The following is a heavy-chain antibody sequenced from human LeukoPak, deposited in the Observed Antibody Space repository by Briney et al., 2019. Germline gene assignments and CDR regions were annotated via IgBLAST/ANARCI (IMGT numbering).Heavy chain of an antibody. D-gene: IGHD3-10*01. CDR1: GYIFSNYG. CDR2: ISAYNGNT. CDR3: AVLLWFGELLPPSPDAFDI. J-gene: IGHJ3*02. Sequence: ASVKVSCKASGYIFSNYGVSWVRQAPGQGLEWMGWISAYNGNTSYAQKLQGRVTMTTDTSTSTAYMELRSLRSDDTAVYYCAVLLWFGELLPPSPDAFDIWGQGTMVTVSS. V-gene: IGHV1-18*01.